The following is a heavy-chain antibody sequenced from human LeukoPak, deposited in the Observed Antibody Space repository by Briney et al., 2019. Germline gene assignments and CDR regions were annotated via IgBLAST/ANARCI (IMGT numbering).Heavy chain of an antibody. Sequence: SETLSLTCAVYGGSFSGNYWSWISHPPGQGLEWDGEINLSGSTNYNPSLKSQATISVATSMTQFSLKLSSVTAADTAVYYCARRARTHRRTAMVSVWFDRWGQGTLVIVSA. V-gene: IGHV4-34*01. CDR1: GGSFSGNY. CDR3: ARRARTHRRTAMVSVWFDR. CDR2: INLSGST. D-gene: IGHD5-18*01. J-gene: IGHJ5*02.